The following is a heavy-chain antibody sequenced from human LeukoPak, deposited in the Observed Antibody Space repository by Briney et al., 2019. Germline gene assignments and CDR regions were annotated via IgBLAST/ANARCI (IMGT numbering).Heavy chain of an antibody. D-gene: IGHD5-24*01. CDR3: ASAPGWDYGMDV. Sequence: SETLSLTCTVSGGSISSGGYYWSWIRQHPGKGLEWIGYIYYSGSTYYNPSLESRVTISVGTSKNQFSLKLSSVTAADTAVYYCASAPGWDYGMDVWGQGTTVTVSS. J-gene: IGHJ6*02. V-gene: IGHV4-31*03. CDR1: GGSISSGGYY. CDR2: IYYSGST.